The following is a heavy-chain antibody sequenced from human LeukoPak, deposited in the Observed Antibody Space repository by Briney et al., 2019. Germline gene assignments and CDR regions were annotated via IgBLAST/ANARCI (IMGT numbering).Heavy chain of an antibody. V-gene: IGHV4-61*02. CDR2: IYTSGST. CDR1: GGSISSGSYY. Sequence: SQTLSLTCTVSGGSISSGSYYWSWIRQPAGKGLEWIGRIYTSGSTNYNPSLKSRVTISVDTSKNQFSLKLSSVTAADTAVYYCARSHADPTVTHFDYWGQGTLVTVSS. CDR3: ARSHADPTVTHFDY. J-gene: IGHJ4*02. D-gene: IGHD4-17*01.